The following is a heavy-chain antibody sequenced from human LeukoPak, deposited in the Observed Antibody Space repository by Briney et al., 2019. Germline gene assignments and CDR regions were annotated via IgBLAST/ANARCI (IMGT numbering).Heavy chain of an antibody. CDR2: IYHSGST. D-gene: IGHD3-3*01. CDR1: GYSISSGYY. J-gene: IGHJ5*02. V-gene: IGHV4-38-2*01. CDR3: ARHYYDFWSGYYNNNWFDP. Sequence: SETLSVTCAVSGYSISSGYYWGWIRQPPGKGLEWIGSIYHSGSTYYNPSLKSRVTISVDTSKNQFSLKLSSVTAADTAVYYCARHYYDFWSGYYNNNWFDPWAREPWSPSPQ.